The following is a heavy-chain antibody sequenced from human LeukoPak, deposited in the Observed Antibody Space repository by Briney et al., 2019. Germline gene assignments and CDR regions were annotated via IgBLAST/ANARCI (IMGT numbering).Heavy chain of an antibody. D-gene: IGHD2-2*01. Sequence: ASVKVSCKASGYTFTSYGISWVRQAPGQGLEWMGWISAYNGNTNYAQKLQGRVTMTTDTSTSTAYMELRSLRSDDTAVYYCARVPFCKYCSSTSCYSRICIAAALVDYWGQGTLVTVSS. CDR2: ISAYNGNT. CDR3: ARVPFCKYCSSTSCYSRICIAAALVDY. V-gene: IGHV1-18*01. CDR1: GYTFTSYG. J-gene: IGHJ4*02.